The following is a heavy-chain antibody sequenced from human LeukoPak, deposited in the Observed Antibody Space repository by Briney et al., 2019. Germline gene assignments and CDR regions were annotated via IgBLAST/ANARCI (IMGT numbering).Heavy chain of an antibody. CDR2: INSDGSST. V-gene: IGHV3-74*01. Sequence: GGSLRLSCAASGFTFSSYWMHWVRQAPGKGLVWVSRINSDGSSTTYADSVKGRFTISRDNAKNTLYLQMNSLRAEDTAVYYCAKNPHTYSSGWYAPHYFDYWGQGTLVTVSS. J-gene: IGHJ4*02. CDR1: GFTFSSYW. D-gene: IGHD6-19*01. CDR3: AKNPHTYSSGWYAPHYFDY.